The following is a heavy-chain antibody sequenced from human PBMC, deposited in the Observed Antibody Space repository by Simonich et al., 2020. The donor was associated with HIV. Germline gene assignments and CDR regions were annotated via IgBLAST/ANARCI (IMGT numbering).Heavy chain of an antibody. Sequence: QVQLQQWGAGLLKASETLSLTCAVYGGSFNDYSWSWIRQPLGKGLEWIGEIQNRESTNYNSSVKSRVTISVDTSKKQFSVKLNSVTAADTAVYYCARGRYYYGSGSYRYYFDSWGQGTLVTVSS. J-gene: IGHJ4*02. V-gene: IGHV4-34*01. CDR1: GGSFNDYS. D-gene: IGHD3-10*01. CDR3: ARGRYYYGSGSYRYYFDS. CDR2: IQNREST.